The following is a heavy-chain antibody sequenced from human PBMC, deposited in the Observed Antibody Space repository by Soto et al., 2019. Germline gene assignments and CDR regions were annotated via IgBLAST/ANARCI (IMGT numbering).Heavy chain of an antibody. D-gene: IGHD3-10*01. J-gene: IGHJ4*02. V-gene: IGHV3-7*01. CDR1: GFTFSSYW. CDR3: ARDSGVETSVLLWFGELVSPCDY. Sequence: GGSLRLSCAASGFTFSSYWMSWVRQAPGKGLEWVANIKQDGSEKYYVDSVKGRFTISRDNAKNSLYLQMNSLRAEDTAVYYCARDSGVETSVLLWFGELVSPCDYWGQGTLVTVSS. CDR2: IKQDGSEK.